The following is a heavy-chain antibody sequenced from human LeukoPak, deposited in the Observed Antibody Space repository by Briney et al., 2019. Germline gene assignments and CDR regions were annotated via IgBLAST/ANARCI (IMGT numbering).Heavy chain of an antibody. J-gene: IGHJ4*02. CDR1: GFTFSSYA. D-gene: IGHD2-2*01. V-gene: IGHV3-30-3*01. CDR3: AKGYCSSTSCPGNY. Sequence: PGGSLRLSCAASGFTFSSYAMHWVRQAPGKGLEWVAVISYDGSNKYYADSVKGRFTISRDNSKNTLYLQMNSLRAEDTAVYYCAKGYCSSTSCPGNYWGQGTLVTVSS. CDR2: ISYDGSNK.